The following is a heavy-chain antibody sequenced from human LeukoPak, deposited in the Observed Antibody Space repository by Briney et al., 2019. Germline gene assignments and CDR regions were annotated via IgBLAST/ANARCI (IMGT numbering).Heavy chain of an antibody. CDR3: VRMSLPYENWFDP. CDR1: GRSISSSDYY. CDR2: MYYSGTT. Sequence: SETLSLTCTVSGRSISSSDYYWGWIRQPPGKGLEWIGSMYYSGTTYYNSALKTRVTISVDTPKNQFFLKLISVSAADTAVYYCVRMSLPYENWFDPWGQGILVIVSS. J-gene: IGHJ5*02. V-gene: IGHV4-39*01. D-gene: IGHD3-22*01.